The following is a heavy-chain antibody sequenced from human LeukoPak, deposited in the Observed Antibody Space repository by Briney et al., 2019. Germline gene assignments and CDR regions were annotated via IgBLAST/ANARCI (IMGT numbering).Heavy chain of an antibody. CDR3: ARGGLAIFGVVKHYYYMDV. Sequence: GSSVKVSCKASGGTFSSYAISWVRQAPGQGLEWMGGIIPIFGTANYAQKFQGRVTITTDESTSTAYMELSSLRSEDTAVHYCARGGLAIFGVVKHYYYMDVWGKGTTVTVSS. CDR1: GGTFSSYA. D-gene: IGHD3-3*02. V-gene: IGHV1-69*05. J-gene: IGHJ6*03. CDR2: IIPIFGTA.